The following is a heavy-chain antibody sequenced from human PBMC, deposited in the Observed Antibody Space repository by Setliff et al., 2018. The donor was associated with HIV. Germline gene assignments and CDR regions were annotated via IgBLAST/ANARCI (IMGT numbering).Heavy chain of an antibody. Sequence: ASVKVSCKASGYTFTTYGISWVRQAPGQGFEWMGWINTETGNPMYAQGFRGRFVFSLDTSVSTTYPQINSLKAEDTAMYYCARLMVRGGLADYWGQGTLVTVSS. CDR3: ARLMVRGGLADY. CDR1: GYTFTTYG. CDR2: INTETGNP. D-gene: IGHD3-10*01. V-gene: IGHV7-4-1*02. J-gene: IGHJ4*02.